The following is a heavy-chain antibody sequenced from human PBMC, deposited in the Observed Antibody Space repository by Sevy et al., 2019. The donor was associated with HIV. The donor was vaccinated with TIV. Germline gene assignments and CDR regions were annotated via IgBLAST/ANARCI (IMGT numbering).Heavy chain of an antibody. D-gene: IGHD3-16*01. CDR2: ISWNSNKI. J-gene: IGHJ6*02. V-gene: IGHV3-9*01. CDR3: VKDLGGIETLDYYSYYGMDV. Sequence: GGSLRLSCVASGFRFDDYAMHWVRQVPGKSPEWVSGISWNSNKIGYADPVKGRFTISRDSGRNSVYLQMSSLRPEDTALYYCVKDLGGIETLDYYSYYGMDVWRQGTTVTVSS. CDR1: GFRFDDYA.